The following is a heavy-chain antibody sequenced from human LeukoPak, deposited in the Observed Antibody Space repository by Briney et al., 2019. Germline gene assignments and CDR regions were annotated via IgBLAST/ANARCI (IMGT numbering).Heavy chain of an antibody. CDR3: ARPAKRMSIAARPTPFDY. J-gene: IGHJ4*02. CDR1: GGSISSSSYY. Sequence: SETLSLTCTVSGGSISSSSYYWGWIRQPPGKGLEWIGEINHSGSTNYNPSLKSRVTISVDTSKNQFSLKLSSVTAADTAVYYCARPAKRMSIAARPTPFDYWGQGTLVTVSS. CDR2: INHSGST. D-gene: IGHD6-6*01. V-gene: IGHV4-39*07.